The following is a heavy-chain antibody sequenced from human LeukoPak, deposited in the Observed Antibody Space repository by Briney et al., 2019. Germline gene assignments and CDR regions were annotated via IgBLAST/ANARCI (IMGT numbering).Heavy chain of an antibody. CDR2: INPSGGST. Sequence: GASVKVSCKASGYTFTSYYMHWVRQAPGQGLEWMGIINPSGGSTSYAQKFQGRVTMTTDTSTSTAYMELRSLRSDDTAVYYCARVGASSYYYYMDVWGKGTTVTVSS. V-gene: IGHV1-46*01. D-gene: IGHD3-16*01. CDR3: ARVGASSYYYYMDV. J-gene: IGHJ6*03. CDR1: GYTFTSYY.